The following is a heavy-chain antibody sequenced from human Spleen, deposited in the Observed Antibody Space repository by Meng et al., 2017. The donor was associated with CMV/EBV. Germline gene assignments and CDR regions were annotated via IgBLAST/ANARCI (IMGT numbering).Heavy chain of an antibody. CDR2: IYSGGST. D-gene: IGHD2-2*01. CDR3: ARWGYCSSTSCYAFDI. Sequence: GESLKISCAASGFTVSSNYMNWVRQAPGKGLEWVSVIYSGGSTYYADSVKGRFTISRDNSKNTLYLQMNSLRAEDTAVYYCARWGYCSSTSCYAFDIWGQGTMVTVSS. V-gene: IGHV3-53*01. J-gene: IGHJ3*02. CDR1: GFTVSSNY.